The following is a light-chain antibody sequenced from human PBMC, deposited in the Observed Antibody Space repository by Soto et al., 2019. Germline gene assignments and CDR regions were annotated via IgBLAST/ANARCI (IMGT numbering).Light chain of an antibody. Sequence: IVLTQSPATLSLSPGERATLSCRASQSVSSSLAWYQQKPGQTPRLLIYDASNRATGIPARFNGSGSGTAFTLTVSSLEPEDFAVYYCQQRSNWPLTFGGGTKVEIK. CDR1: QSVSSS. CDR2: DAS. J-gene: IGKJ4*01. V-gene: IGKV3-11*01. CDR3: QQRSNWPLT.